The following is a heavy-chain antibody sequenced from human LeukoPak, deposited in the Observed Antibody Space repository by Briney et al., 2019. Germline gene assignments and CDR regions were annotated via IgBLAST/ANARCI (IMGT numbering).Heavy chain of an antibody. CDR1: GFTFSRYV. D-gene: IGHD2-2*01. CDR3: ARDMGELGYCRSTSCYLDY. CDR2: MSYDGSNK. J-gene: IGHJ4*02. Sequence: PGRSLRLSCAASGFTFSRYVMHWVRQAPGKGLEWVAVMSYDGSNKYYADSVKGRFTISRDNSKNTLYLQMNSLRPEDTAVYYCARDMGELGYCRSTSCYLDYWGQGTLVTVSS. V-gene: IGHV3-30*04.